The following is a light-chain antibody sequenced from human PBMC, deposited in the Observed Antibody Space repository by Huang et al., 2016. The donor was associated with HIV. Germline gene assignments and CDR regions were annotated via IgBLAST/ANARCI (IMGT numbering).Light chain of an antibody. CDR2: AAS. J-gene: IGKJ5*01. Sequence: AVQLTQFPSSLSASVGDRVVITCRASQDISTSLAWYQQKPGMAPKLLITAASKLQSVVSTRFSGASAGAYFTLFITNVQPEDVATYYCQQLHDYPVTFGRGTRLDIK. CDR1: QDISTS. V-gene: IGKV1D-13*01. CDR3: QQLHDYPVT.